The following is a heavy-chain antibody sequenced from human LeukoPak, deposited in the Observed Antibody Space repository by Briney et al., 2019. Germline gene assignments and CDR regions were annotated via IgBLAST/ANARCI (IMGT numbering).Heavy chain of an antibody. CDR2: IYSGGST. J-gene: IGHJ4*02. V-gene: IGHV3-66*02. Sequence: GGSLRLSCPASGFTASSNYISWVRQPPAKGLEWVSVIYSGGSTYYADSVKGRFTISRDNSKNTLYLQMNSLRAEDTAVYYCARDRLPRGYDYWGQGTLVTVSS. D-gene: IGHD3-10*01. CDR3: ARDRLPRGYDY. CDR1: GFTASSNY.